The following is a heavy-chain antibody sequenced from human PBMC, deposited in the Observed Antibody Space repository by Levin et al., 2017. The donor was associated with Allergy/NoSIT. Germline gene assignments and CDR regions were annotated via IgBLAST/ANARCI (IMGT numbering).Heavy chain of an antibody. CDR3: AVNKYLSRHYGMDV. CDR2: IAVGSGNT. Sequence: ASVKVSCRASGFSFTDSAMQLVRQARGQRLEWIGWIAVGSGNTKYAERFQERVTITRDMSTSTVYMELSSLTSGDTAVYFGAVNKYLSRHYGMDVWGQGTAVSVSS. J-gene: IGHJ6*02. CDR1: GFSFTDSA. D-gene: IGHD2-2*01. V-gene: IGHV1-58*02.